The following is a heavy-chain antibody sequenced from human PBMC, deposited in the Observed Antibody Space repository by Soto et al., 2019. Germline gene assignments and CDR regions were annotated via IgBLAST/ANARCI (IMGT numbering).Heavy chain of an antibody. Sequence: EVQLVESGGGLVQPGRSLRLSCAASGFTFDNCGMHWVRQAPGKGLEWVAGISWDSSTIGYADSVKGRFIISRDDAKNSLYLQMDSLRGEDTALYYCVQGRYPTMATPLDHWGQGTQVSISS. CDR2: ISWDSSTI. J-gene: IGHJ4*02. D-gene: IGHD2-15*01. CDR3: VQGRYPTMATPLDH. CDR1: GFTFDNCG. V-gene: IGHV3-9*01.